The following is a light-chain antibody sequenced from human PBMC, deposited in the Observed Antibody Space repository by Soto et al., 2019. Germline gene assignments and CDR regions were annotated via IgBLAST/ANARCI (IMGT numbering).Light chain of an antibody. CDR3: QQSYSTPWT. CDR1: QSIGRF. J-gene: IGKJ1*01. CDR2: AAS. V-gene: IGKV1-39*01. Sequence: IQLTQSPSSLSASVGDIVTSTCRASQSIGRFLNWYQQKPGKAPALLIYAASSLQSGVPSRFSGSGSGTDFTLTISSLQPEDFATYYCQQSYSTPWTFGQGTKVDIK.